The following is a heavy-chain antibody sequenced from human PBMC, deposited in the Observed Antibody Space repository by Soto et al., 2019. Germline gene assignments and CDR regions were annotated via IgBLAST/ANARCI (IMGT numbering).Heavy chain of an antibody. J-gene: IGHJ4*02. CDR3: ARGITQGYDY. Sequence: ASVKVSCKASGYKFNTYDINRVRQATGQGLEWMGWMSPSSGNTGYAQKFQGRVTMTRDTSVSTAYTELNSLTSDDTAVYYCARGITQGYDYWGQGTPVTVSS. CDR2: MSPSSGNT. CDR1: GYKFNTYD. V-gene: IGHV1-8*02. D-gene: IGHD1-20*01.